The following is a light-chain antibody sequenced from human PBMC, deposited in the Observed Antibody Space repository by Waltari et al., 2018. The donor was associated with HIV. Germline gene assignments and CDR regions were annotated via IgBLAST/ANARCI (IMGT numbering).Light chain of an antibody. Sequence: SALTQPASVSGSPGQSATISCPGTRRDVYLHYLLSWYQQPPGRAPQLIIFGVNYRPSGISSRFSASKSGDTASLTISGLQSGDEADYYCTTYTATDSLLIGSGTKLTVL. CDR3: TTYTATDSLL. CDR1: RRDVYLHYL. V-gene: IGLV2-14*01. CDR2: GVN. J-gene: IGLJ2*01.